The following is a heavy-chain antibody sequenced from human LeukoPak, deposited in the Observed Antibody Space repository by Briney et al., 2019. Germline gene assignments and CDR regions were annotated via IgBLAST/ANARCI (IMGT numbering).Heavy chain of an antibody. CDR2: IYYSGST. D-gene: IGHD6-19*01. CDR3: ARDSGPIAVAAYNWFDP. Sequence: SETLSLTCTVSGGSISSSSYYWGWIRQPPGKGLEWIGTIYYSGSTYYNPSLKSRVTISVDTSKNQFSLKLSSVTAADSAVYYCARDSGPIAVAAYNWFDPWGQGTLVTVSS. CDR1: GGSISSSSYY. V-gene: IGHV4-39*07. J-gene: IGHJ5*02.